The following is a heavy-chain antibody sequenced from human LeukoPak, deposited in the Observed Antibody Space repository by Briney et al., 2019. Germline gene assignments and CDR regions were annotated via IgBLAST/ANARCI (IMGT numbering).Heavy chain of an antibody. CDR3: AVREPHIYYYYGMDV. Sequence: KPSETLSLTCAVYGGSFSGYYWSWIRQPPGKGLEWIGEINHSGSTNYNPSLKSRVTISVDTSKNQFSLKLSSVTAADTAVYYCAVREPHIYYYYGMDVWGQGTTVTVSS. CDR2: INHSGST. J-gene: IGHJ6*02. V-gene: IGHV4-34*01. D-gene: IGHD3-10*01. CDR1: GGSFSGYY.